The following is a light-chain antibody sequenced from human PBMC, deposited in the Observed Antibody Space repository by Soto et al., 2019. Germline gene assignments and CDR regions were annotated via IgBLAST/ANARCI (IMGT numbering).Light chain of an antibody. CDR2: DAS. CDR1: QNINNY. CDR3: QQYENIPT. V-gene: IGKV1-33*01. Sequence: DVQMTQSPSDLSASVGDRVAITCQASQNINNYLNWYQQKPGRAPKLLIYDASNLEAGVPSRFRGSGSGTDFTFTISRMKPEDIATYYCQQYENIPTFGHGTRLEIK. J-gene: IGKJ5*01.